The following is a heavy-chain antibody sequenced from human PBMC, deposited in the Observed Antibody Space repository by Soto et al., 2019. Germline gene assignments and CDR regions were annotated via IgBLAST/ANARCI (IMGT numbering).Heavy chain of an antibody. V-gene: IGHV3-66*01. Sequence: PGGSLRLSCAASGFTVSTKYMSWVRQAPGKGLEWVSVIYSGGSTFYADSVRGRFTISRDNSKNTLYLQMNSLRAEDTAVYYCAKEVAITIFGVVSPHQGFDPWGQGTLVTVSS. D-gene: IGHD3-3*01. CDR2: IYSGGST. CDR1: GFTVSTKY. J-gene: IGHJ5*02. CDR3: AKEVAITIFGVVSPHQGFDP.